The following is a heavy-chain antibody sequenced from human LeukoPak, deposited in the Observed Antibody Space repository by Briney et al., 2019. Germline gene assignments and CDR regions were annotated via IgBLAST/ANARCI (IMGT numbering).Heavy chain of an antibody. D-gene: IGHD3-3*01. Sequence: ASVKVSCKASGYTFTSYGISWVQQAPGQGLEWMGWISAYNGNTNYAQKLQGRVTMTTDTSTSTAYMELRSLRSDDTAVYYCARIYYLSYYDFYPFDPWGQGTLVTVSS. CDR2: ISAYNGNT. V-gene: IGHV1-18*01. CDR3: ARIYYLSYYDFYPFDP. CDR1: GYTFTSYG. J-gene: IGHJ5*02.